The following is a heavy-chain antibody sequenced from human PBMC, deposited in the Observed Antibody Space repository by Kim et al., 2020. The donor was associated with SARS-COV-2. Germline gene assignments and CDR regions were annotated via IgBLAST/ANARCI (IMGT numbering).Heavy chain of an antibody. CDR1: GFTFDDYA. CDR2: VSGDGGST. V-gene: IGHV3-43*02. CDR3: AKDMGARGIEGHFDY. D-gene: IGHD3-16*01. Sequence: GGSLRLSCAASGFTFDDYAMHWVRQAPGKGLEWVSLVSGDGGSTYYADSVKGRFTISRDNSKNSLYLQMNSLRTEDTALYYCAKDMGARGIEGHFDYWGQGTLVTVSS. J-gene: IGHJ4*02.